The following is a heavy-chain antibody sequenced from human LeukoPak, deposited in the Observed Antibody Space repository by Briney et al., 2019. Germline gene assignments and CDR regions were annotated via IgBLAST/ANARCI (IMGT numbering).Heavy chain of an antibody. J-gene: IGHJ6*04. V-gene: IGHV4-39*01. CDR3: AARGYDFWSGSSTPV. CDR2: IYYSGST. CDR1: GGSFSGYY. D-gene: IGHD3-3*01. Sequence: SETLSLTCAVYGGSFSGYYWGWIRQPPGKGLEWIGSIYYSGSTYYNPSLKSRVTISVDTSKNQFSLKLSSVTAADTAVYYCAARGYDFWSGSSTPVWGKGTTVTVSS.